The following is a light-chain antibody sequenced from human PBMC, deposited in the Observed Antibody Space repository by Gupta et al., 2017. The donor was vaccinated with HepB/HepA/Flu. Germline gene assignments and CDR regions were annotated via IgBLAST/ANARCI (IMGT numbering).Light chain of an antibody. CDR1: ALPKQY. CDR3: QSADSSGTYGV. Sequence: TCSGDALPKQYAYWYHQKPGQAPVLGIYKDSERPSGIPERFSGSSSGTTVTLTISGVQAEDEADYYCQSADSSGTYGVFCGGTKLTVL. V-gene: IGLV3-25*03. CDR2: KDS. J-gene: IGLJ2*01.